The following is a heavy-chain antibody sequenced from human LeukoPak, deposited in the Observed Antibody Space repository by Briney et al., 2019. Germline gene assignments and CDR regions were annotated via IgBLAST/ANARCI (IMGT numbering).Heavy chain of an antibody. CDR3: ARGIAAAGTRYYYYYMDV. CDR2: IYTSGST. Sequence: PSETLSLTCTVSGGSISSGSYYWRWIRQPAGKGLEWIGRIYTSGSTNYNPSLKSRVTISVDTSKNQFSLKLSSVTAADTAVYYCARGIAAAGTRYYYYYMDVWGKGTTVTISS. D-gene: IGHD6-13*01. J-gene: IGHJ6*03. CDR1: GGSISSGSYY. V-gene: IGHV4-61*02.